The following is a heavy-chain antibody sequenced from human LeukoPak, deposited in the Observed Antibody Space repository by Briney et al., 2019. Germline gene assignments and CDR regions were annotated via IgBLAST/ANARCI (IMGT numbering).Heavy chain of an antibody. CDR2: IIPIFGTA. Sequence: ASVKVSCKASGVTFSNFAISWVRQAPGQGLEWMGGIIPIFGTANYAQKFQGRVTITADKSTSTAYMELSSLRSEDTAVYYCARAVAGYYFDYWGQGTLVTVSS. CDR1: GVTFSNFA. D-gene: IGHD6-19*01. J-gene: IGHJ4*02. V-gene: IGHV1-69*06. CDR3: ARAVAGYYFDY.